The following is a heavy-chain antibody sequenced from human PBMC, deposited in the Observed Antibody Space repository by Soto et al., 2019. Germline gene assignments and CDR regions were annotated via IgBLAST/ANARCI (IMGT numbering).Heavy chain of an antibody. D-gene: IGHD3-10*01. CDR1: GLTVSSNY. V-gene: IGHV3-53*02. J-gene: IGHJ3*02. CDR2: LYSGGST. Sequence: EVQLVETGGGLIQPGGSLRLSCAASGLTVSSNYMNWVRQAPGKGLEWVSVLYSGGSTHYAGSVKGRSIISRDNSKNTLYLQMNSLRVEDTGVYYCARDRPGDEGDGFDIWGHGTMVTVSS. CDR3: ARDRPGDEGDGFDI.